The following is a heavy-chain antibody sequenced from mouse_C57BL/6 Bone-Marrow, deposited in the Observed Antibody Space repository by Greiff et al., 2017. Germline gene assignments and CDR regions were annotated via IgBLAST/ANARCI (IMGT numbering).Heavy chain of an antibody. D-gene: IGHD1-1*01. CDR1: GYSITSGYN. CDR2: IQYSGST. Sequence: EVQRVESGPDLVKPSQSLSLTCTVTGYSITSGYNWHWLRQFPGNKLEWMGYIQYSGSTNYNPSLKSRISITRDTSKSQFFLQLNSVTTEDTATYYCARGGSVVPHWYFDVWGAGTTVTVSS. V-gene: IGHV3-1*02. J-gene: IGHJ1*01. CDR3: ARGGSVVPHWYFDV.